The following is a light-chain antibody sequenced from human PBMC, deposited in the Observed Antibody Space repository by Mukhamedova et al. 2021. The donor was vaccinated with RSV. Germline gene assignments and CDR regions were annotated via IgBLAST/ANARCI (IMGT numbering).Light chain of an antibody. V-gene: IGLV3-1*01. CDR3: QAWCTSTAAVVV. CDR2: QDT. J-gene: IGLJ2*01. Sequence: GQSPVLVMYQDTKRPSGIPERFSGSNSGNTATLTISGTQAMDEADYYCQAWCTSTAAVVVFGVGTKLPVL.